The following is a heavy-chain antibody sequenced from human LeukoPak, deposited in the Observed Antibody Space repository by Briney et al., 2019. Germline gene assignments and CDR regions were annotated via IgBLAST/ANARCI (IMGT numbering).Heavy chain of an antibody. CDR2: IYYSGAT. Sequence: SETLSLTCTVSGGSISSSSYYWGWIRQPPGKGLEWIGSIYYSGATYYNPSLKSRVTISVDTSKNQFSLKLSSVTAADTAVYYCARYGRREQVAFDYWGRGTLVTVSS. D-gene: IGHD6-13*01. V-gene: IGHV4-39*01. CDR3: ARYGRREQVAFDY. CDR1: GGSISSSSYY. J-gene: IGHJ4*02.